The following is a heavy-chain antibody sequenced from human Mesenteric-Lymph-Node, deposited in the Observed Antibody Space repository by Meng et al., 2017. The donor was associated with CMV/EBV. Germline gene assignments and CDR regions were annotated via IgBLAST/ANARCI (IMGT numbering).Heavy chain of an antibody. D-gene: IGHD6-19*01. CDR2: ISYDGSNK. J-gene: IGHJ6*02. V-gene: IGHV3-30-3*01. CDR1: GFTFSSYA. CDR3: ARVDRSRWLGVYYYGMDV. Sequence: GESLKISCAASGFTFSSYAMHWVRQAPGKGLEWVAVISYDGSNKYYADSVKGRFTISRDNSKNTLYLQMNSLRAEDTAVYYCARVDRSRWLGVYYYGMDVWGQGTTVTVSS.